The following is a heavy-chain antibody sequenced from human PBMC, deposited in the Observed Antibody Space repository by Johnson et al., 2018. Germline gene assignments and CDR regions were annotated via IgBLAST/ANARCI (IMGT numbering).Heavy chain of an antibody. CDR3: ARESWGAFDS. Sequence: VQSGRSLRLSCAASGFTFDDYAMHWVRQAPGKGLEWVSGISWNSGSIGYADSVKGRFTISRDNAKNSLYRQMNSLGAEDTAVYYWARESWGAFDSWGQGTMVTVSS. D-gene: IGHD1-26*01. V-gene: IGHV3-9*01. J-gene: IGHJ3*02. CDR2: ISWNSGSI. CDR1: GFTFDDYA.